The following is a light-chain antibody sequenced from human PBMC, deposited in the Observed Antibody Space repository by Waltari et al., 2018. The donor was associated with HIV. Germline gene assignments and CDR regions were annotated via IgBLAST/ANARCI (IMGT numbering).Light chain of an antibody. CDR1: SPNIGSDF. CDR2: SND. Sequence: QSVLTQPPSASGTPGQRVTISCSGRSPNIGSDFVYWYQQLPGTAPKLLIYSNDQRPSGVPDRFSGSKSGTSASLAISGLRSEDEADYYCTTWDSSVTAWVFGGGTKLTVL. V-gene: IGLV1-47*02. CDR3: TTWDSSVTAWV. J-gene: IGLJ3*02.